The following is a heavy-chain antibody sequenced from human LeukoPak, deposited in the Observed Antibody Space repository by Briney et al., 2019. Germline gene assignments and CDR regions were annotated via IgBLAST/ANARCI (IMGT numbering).Heavy chain of an antibody. Sequence: PSETLSLTCTVSGVSISSYYWSWIRQPPGKGLEWIGYIYYSGCTNYNPSLKSRVTISVDTSKNQFSLKLSSVTAADTAVYYCARGLTDFDYWGQGTLVTVPS. J-gene: IGHJ4*02. V-gene: IGHV4-59*01. CDR3: ARGLTDFDY. CDR2: IYYSGCT. CDR1: GVSISSYY.